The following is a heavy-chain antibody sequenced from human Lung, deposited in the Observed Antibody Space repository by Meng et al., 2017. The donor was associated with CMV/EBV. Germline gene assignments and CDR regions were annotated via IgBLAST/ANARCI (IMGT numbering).Heavy chain of an antibody. CDR1: GYTFTGYY. V-gene: IGHV1-2*06. CDR2: INPKSGAT. D-gene: IGHD3-10*01. CDR3: ARFGEVIDY. J-gene: IGHJ4*02. Sequence: QVQLVPSGAEVKKPGASVKVSGKTSGYTFTGYYTHWVRQAPGQGLEWMGRINPKSGATDYAQKFQGRVTLTRDTSINTAYMELNRLTSDDTAVYYCARFGEVIDYWGQGTLVTVSS.